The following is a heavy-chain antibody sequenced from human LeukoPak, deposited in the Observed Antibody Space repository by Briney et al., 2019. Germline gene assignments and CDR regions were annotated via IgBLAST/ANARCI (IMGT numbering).Heavy chain of an antibody. J-gene: IGHJ4*02. CDR2: ISSSSTHI. V-gene: IGHV3-21*01. D-gene: IGHD6-6*01. CDR3: ARSEHSSSSFDY. CDR1: GFTFSSFP. Sequence: GGSLRLSCAASGFTFSSFPMNWVRRAPGKGLEWVSYISSSSTHIYHADSVKGRFTISRDNARNSLYLQMNSLRAEDTAIYYCARSEHSSSSFDYWGQGTLVTVSS.